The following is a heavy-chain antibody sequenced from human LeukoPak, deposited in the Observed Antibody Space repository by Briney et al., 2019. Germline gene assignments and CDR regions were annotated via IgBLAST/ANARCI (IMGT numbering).Heavy chain of an antibody. Sequence: GGSLRLSCAASGFTFSSYGMSWVRQAPAKGLEWVSAVSGSGGSTYYADSVKGRFTISRDNYKNTLYLQMNSLRAEDTAVYYCAKTNRPGGYCSGGSCYFIDYWGQGTLVTVSS. CDR1: GFTFSSYG. D-gene: IGHD2-15*01. V-gene: IGHV3-23*01. J-gene: IGHJ4*02. CDR3: AKTNRPGGYCSGGSCYFIDY. CDR2: VSGSGGST.